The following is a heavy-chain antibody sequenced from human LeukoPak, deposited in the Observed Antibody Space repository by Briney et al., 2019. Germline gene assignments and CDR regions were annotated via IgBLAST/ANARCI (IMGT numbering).Heavy chain of an antibody. D-gene: IGHD1-26*01. CDR3: AKGTVGATYNLGSPHYFDY. V-gene: IGHV4-34*01. CDR2: INHSGST. J-gene: IGHJ4*02. Sequence: PSETLSLTCAVYGGSFSGYYWSWIRQPPGKGLEWIGEINHSGSTNYNPSLKSRVTISVDTSKNQFSLKLSSVTAEDTAVYYCAKGTVGATYNLGSPHYFDYWGQGTLVTVSS. CDR1: GGSFSGYY.